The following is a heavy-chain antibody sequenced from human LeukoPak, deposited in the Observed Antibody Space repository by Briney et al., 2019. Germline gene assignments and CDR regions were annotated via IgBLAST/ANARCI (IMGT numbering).Heavy chain of an antibody. V-gene: IGHV5-51*01. Sequence: GESLKIPCKGSGYSFTTYWIGWVRQMPGKGLEWMGIIYPGDSDTRYSPSFQGQVTISADKSISTAYLQWSSLKASDTGIYYCARQSDYGDYIAYWGQGTLVTVSS. CDR2: IYPGDSDT. J-gene: IGHJ4*02. D-gene: IGHD4-17*01. CDR3: ARQSDYGDYIAY. CDR1: GYSFTTYW.